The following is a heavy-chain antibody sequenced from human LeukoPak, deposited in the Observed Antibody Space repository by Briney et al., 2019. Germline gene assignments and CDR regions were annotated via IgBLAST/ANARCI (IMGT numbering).Heavy chain of an antibody. V-gene: IGHV4-61*01. Sequence: SQTLSLTCEVSGGSISSGRFPWSWIRQPPGKGLEWIGYIYYSGSTNYNPSLKSRVTMSVDTSKNQFSLKLSSVTAADTAVYYCVRGGIVGTTARIPLFDYWGQGTLVTVSS. D-gene: IGHD1-26*01. CDR1: GGSISSGRFP. CDR2: IYYSGST. J-gene: IGHJ4*02. CDR3: VRGGIVGTTARIPLFDY.